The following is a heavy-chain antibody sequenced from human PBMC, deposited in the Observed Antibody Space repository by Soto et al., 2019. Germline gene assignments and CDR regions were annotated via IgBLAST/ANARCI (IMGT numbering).Heavy chain of an antibody. CDR3: ARGLSFRGDFDV. CDR2: IYHAGSP. CDR1: GGSISSSSW. J-gene: IGHJ3*01. V-gene: IGHV4-4*02. D-gene: IGHD2-21*02. Sequence: HLQGSGPGLVKPSGTLSLTCDVSGGSISSSSWWTWVRQSPGKGLEWIGEIYHAGSPNYNPSFQSRGTILADKSKNHFSLRLTSVTAADTAIYYCARGLSFRGDFDVWGQGTTVTVSS.